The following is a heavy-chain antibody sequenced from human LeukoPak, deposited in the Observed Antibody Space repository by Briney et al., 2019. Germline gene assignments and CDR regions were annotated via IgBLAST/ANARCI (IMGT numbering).Heavy chain of an antibody. CDR1: GFTFSSYA. V-gene: IGHV3-23*01. Sequence: AGESLRLSCAASGFTFSSYAMSWVRQAPGKGLEWVSTISGGGGRTLYADSVKGRFTISRDNSKNTVDVQLNSLRAEDTAVYYCAKFRGSEKTVIDCWGQGTLVTVSS. J-gene: IGHJ4*02. D-gene: IGHD3-16*01. CDR3: AKFRGSEKTVIDC. CDR2: ISGGGGRT.